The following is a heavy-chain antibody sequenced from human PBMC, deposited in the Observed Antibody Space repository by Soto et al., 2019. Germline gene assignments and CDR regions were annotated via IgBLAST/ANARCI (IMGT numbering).Heavy chain of an antibody. Sequence: ASVKVSCKASGYTFTSYDINWVRQATGQGLEWMGWMNPNSGNTGYAQKFQGRVTMTRNTSISTAYMELSSLRSEDTAVYYCARVVVWFGELLFDYWGQGTLVTVSS. D-gene: IGHD3-10*01. V-gene: IGHV1-8*01. CDR3: ARVVVWFGELLFDY. CDR1: GYTFTSYD. CDR2: MNPNSGNT. J-gene: IGHJ4*02.